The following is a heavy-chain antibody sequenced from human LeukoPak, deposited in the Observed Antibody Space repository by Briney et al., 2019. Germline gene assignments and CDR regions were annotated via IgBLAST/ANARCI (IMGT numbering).Heavy chain of an antibody. CDR2: IYHSGST. Sequence: PSETLSLTCTVSGYSISSGYYWGWIRQPPVKGLEWIGSIYHSGSTYYNPSLKSRVTISLDTSKNQFSLRLSSVTAADTAVYHCARGTGVTMVRGVMFDHYYYIDVWGKGTTVTISS. J-gene: IGHJ6*03. D-gene: IGHD3-10*01. V-gene: IGHV4-38-2*02. CDR1: GYSISSGYY. CDR3: ARGTGVTMVRGVMFDHYYYIDV.